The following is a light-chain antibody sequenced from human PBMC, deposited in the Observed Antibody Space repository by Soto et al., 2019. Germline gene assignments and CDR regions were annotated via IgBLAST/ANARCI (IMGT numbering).Light chain of an antibody. J-gene: IGKJ1*01. Sequence: IHMTQSPSTLSATIVDIVTITCRGSQNVNKWLAWFQQKPGKVPKLLIFDAYNLQTGVPLRFGGSGSGTVFTLTISSLQPEDFATYYCQQYNSYSPWTFGQGTKVDIK. CDR3: QQYNSYSPWT. V-gene: IGKV1-5*01. CDR1: QNVNKW. CDR2: DAY.